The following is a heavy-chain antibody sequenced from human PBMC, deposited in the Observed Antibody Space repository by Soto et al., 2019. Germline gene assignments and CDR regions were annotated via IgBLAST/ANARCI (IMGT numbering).Heavy chain of an antibody. J-gene: IGHJ4*02. CDR3: ARGVPAAILDY. Sequence: HPGGSLRLSCAASGFTFSSYAMHWVRQAPGKGLEWVAVISYDGSNKYYADSVKGRFTISRDNSKNTLYLQMNSLRAEDTAVYYCARGVPAAILDYWGQGTLVTVSS. CDR1: GFTFSSYA. CDR2: ISYDGSNK. D-gene: IGHD2-2*02. V-gene: IGHV3-30-3*01.